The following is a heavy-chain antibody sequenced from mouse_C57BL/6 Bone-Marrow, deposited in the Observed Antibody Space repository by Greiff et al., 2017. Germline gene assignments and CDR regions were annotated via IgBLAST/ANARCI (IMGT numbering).Heavy chain of an antibody. CDR2: IDPENGDT. V-gene: IGHV14-4*01. Sequence: SGAELVRPGASVKLSCTASGFNIKDDYMHWVKQRPEQGLEWIGWIDPENGDTEYASKFQGKATITADTSSNTAYLQLSSLTSEDTAVYYCTRDYDYEVDYWGQGTTLTVSS. CDR1: GFNIKDDY. D-gene: IGHD2-4*01. CDR3: TRDYDYEVDY. J-gene: IGHJ2*01.